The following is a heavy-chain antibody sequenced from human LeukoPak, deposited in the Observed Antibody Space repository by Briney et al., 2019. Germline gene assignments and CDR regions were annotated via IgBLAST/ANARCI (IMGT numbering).Heavy chain of an antibody. CDR1: GDSVSSNSAA. J-gene: IGHJ6*02. V-gene: IGHV6-1*01. Sequence: SQTLSLTCALSGDSVSSNSAAWNWIRQSPSRGLEWLGRTYYRSKWYNDFALSVKSRITINPDTSKNQFSLQLNSVTPEDTAVYYCAKGRGSYYGMDVWGQGTTVTVSS. CDR3: AKGRGSYYGMDV. CDR2: TYYRSKWYN.